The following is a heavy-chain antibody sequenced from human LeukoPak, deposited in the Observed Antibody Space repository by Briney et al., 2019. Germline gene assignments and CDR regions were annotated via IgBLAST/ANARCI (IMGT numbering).Heavy chain of an antibody. D-gene: IGHD2-2*02. Sequence: ASVKVSCKASGYTFTGYYMHWVRQAPGQGLEWMGWINPNSGGTNYAQKFQGWVTMTRDTSISTAYMELSRLRSDDTAVYYCARFLVVPAATPDYWGQGTLVTVSS. CDR3: ARFLVVPAATPDY. V-gene: IGHV1-2*04. CDR1: GYTFTGYY. J-gene: IGHJ4*02. CDR2: INPNSGGT.